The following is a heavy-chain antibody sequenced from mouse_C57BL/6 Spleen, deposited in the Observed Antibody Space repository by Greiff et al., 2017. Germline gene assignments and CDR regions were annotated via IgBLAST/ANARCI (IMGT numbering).Heavy chain of an antibody. CDR1: GYSFTDYN. J-gene: IGHJ2*01. Sequence: EVKLQQSGPELVKPGASVKISCKASGYSFTDYNMNWVKQSNGKSLEWIGVINPNYGTTSYNQKFKGKATLTVDKSSNTVDMQLNSLTAEDSAVYYCARSRGSIPYLGYWGQGTTLTVSS. CDR3: ARSRGSIPYLGY. D-gene: IGHD1-1*01. V-gene: IGHV1-39*01. CDR2: INPNYGTT.